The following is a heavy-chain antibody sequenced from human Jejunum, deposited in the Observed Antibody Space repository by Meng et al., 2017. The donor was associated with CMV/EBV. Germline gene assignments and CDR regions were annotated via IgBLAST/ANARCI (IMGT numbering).Heavy chain of an antibody. V-gene: IGHV3-21*01. J-gene: IGHJ4*02. CDR3: ARVVKGGNYLDY. CDR1: GFTFSTYS. Sequence: CATSGFTFSTYSMSWVHQAPGKGLEWVSSISISSYTYYADSVKGRFTISRDNAKNSLYLQMNSLRAEDTAVYYCARVVKGGNYLDYWGQGTLVTVSS. D-gene: IGHD4-23*01. CDR2: ISISSYT.